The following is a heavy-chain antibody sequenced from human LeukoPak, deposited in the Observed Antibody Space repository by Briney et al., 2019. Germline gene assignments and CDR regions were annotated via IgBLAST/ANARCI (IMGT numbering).Heavy chain of an antibody. CDR2: INHSGST. Sequence: ETLSLTCAVYGGSFSGYYWSWIRQPPGKGLEWIGEINHSGSTNYKPSLKSRVTISVDTSKNQFSLKLSSVTAADTAVYYCARGSRIVGALDYWGQGTLVTVSS. CDR3: ARGSRIVGALDY. CDR1: GGSFSGYY. V-gene: IGHV4-34*01. J-gene: IGHJ4*02. D-gene: IGHD1-26*01.